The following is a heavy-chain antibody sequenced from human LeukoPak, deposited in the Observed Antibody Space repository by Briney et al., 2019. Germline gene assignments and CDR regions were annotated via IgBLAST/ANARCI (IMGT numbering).Heavy chain of an antibody. CDR1: GYTFSNYA. V-gene: IGHV1-18*01. Sequence: ASVKVSCKASGYTFSNYAITWVRQAPGQGLEWMGWISAYNGNTNYAQKLQGRVTMTTDTSTNTAYLELRSLRSDDTAVYYCARAGLGYCSGGSCYPRYYYYMDVWGKGTTVTVSS. D-gene: IGHD2-15*01. CDR3: ARAGLGYCSGGSCYPRYYYYMDV. J-gene: IGHJ6*03. CDR2: ISAYNGNT.